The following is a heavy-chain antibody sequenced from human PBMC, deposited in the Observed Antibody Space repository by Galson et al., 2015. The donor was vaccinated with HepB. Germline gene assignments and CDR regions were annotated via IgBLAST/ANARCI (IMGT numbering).Heavy chain of an antibody. CDR1: GFTFSSYG. CDR2: IWYDGSNK. CDR3: AREDILTGYYPYNWFDP. V-gene: IGHV3-33*01. J-gene: IGHJ5*02. Sequence: SLRLSCAASGFTFSSYGMHWVRQAPGKGLEWVAVIWYDGSNKYYADSVKGRFTISRDNSKNTLYLQMNSLRAEDTAVYYCAREDILTGYYPYNWFDPWGQGTLVTVSS. D-gene: IGHD3-9*01.